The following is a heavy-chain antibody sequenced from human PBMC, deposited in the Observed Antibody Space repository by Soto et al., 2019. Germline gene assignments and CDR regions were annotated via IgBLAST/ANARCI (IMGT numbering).Heavy chain of an antibody. CDR2: ISAYNGNT. D-gene: IGHD1-26*01. CDR1: GYTSTSYG. Sequence: QVQLVQSGAEVKKPGASVKVSCKASGYTSTSYGISWVRQAPGQGLAWLGWISAYNGNTNYAQKLQGRVTMTTDTSTSRAYMERRSLRSDDTGLYYCARGEIMRAHPGAWSAPGGQGAIVTGSS. J-gene: IGHJ5*02. CDR3: ARGEIMRAHPGAWSAP. V-gene: IGHV1-18*04.